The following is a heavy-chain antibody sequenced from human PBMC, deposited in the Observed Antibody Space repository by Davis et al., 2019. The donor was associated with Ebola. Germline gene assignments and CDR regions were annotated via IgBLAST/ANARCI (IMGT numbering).Heavy chain of an antibody. Sequence: PGGSLRLSCAASGFTVSSNYMSWVRQAPGKGLEWVSVSYSGGSTYYADSVKGRFTISRDNSKNTLYLQMNSLRAEDTAVYYCAKDGEWELLLFDYWGQGTLVTVSS. J-gene: IGHJ4*02. CDR1: GFTVSSNY. D-gene: IGHD1-26*01. V-gene: IGHV3-53*01. CDR2: SYSGGST. CDR3: AKDGEWELLLFDY.